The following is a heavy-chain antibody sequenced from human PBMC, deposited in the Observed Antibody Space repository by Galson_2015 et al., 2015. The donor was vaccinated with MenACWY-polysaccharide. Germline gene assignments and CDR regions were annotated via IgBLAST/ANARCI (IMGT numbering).Heavy chain of an antibody. V-gene: IGHV3-30*12. CDR2: IYYDGSNK. J-gene: IGHJ4*02. Sequence: SLRLSCAASGFTFRNYGMHWVRQAPGKGLEWVTVIYYDGSNKYYIDSVRGRFTISRDNSRNTLYLQMNSLRAEDTAVYYCAAWTGRDGYTFDFWGRGTLVTVSS. CDR1: GFTFRNYG. D-gene: IGHD5-24*01. CDR3: AAWTGRDGYTFDF.